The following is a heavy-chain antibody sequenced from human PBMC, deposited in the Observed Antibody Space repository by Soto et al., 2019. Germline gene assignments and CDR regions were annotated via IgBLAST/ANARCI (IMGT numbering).Heavy chain of an antibody. J-gene: IGHJ6*02. CDR3: AREGEGGARHYYYYGMDV. V-gene: IGHV1-8*01. CDR2: MNPNSGNT. Sequence: ASVKVSCKASGYTFTGYDINWVRQATGQGLEWMGWMNPNSGNTGYAQKFQGRATMTRNTSISTAYMELSSLRSEDTAVYYCAREGEGGARHYYYYGMDVWGQGTTVTVSS. D-gene: IGHD1-26*01. CDR1: GYTFTGYD.